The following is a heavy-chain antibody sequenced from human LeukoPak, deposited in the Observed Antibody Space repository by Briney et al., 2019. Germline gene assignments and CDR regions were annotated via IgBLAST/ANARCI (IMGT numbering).Heavy chain of an antibody. J-gene: IGHJ4*02. CDR3: ARASSGYYVGDY. D-gene: IGHD6-19*01. Sequence: GGSLRLSCAASGFTVSSNYMSWVRQAPGKGLEWVSVIYSGGSTYYADSAKGRFTISRDNSKNTLYLQINSLRAEDTAVYYCARASSGYYVGDYWGQGTLVTVSS. CDR2: IYSGGST. V-gene: IGHV3-66*01. CDR1: GFTVSSNY.